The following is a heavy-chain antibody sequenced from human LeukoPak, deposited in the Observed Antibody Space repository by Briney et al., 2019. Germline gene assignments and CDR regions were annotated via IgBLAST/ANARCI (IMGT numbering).Heavy chain of an antibody. CDR1: GGSISSGSYY. Sequence: SQTLSLTCTVSGGSISSGSYYWSWIRQPAGKGLEWIGRIYTSGSTNYNPSLKSRVTISVDRSKNQFSLKLSSVTAADTAVYYCAREVTTGEYYFDYWGQGTLVTVSS. D-gene: IGHD4-17*01. CDR2: IYTSGST. J-gene: IGHJ4*02. CDR3: AREVTTGEYYFDY. V-gene: IGHV4-61*02.